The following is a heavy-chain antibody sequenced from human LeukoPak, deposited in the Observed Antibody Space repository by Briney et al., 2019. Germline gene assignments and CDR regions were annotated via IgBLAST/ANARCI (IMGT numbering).Heavy chain of an antibody. J-gene: IGHJ1*01. D-gene: IGHD3-10*01. Sequence: SETLSLTCTVSGGPISSHYWSWIRQPPGKGLEWIGYTYYSGSTNYNPSLKSRVTISVDTSKNQFSLKLSSVTAADTAVYYCAREGGSGSVIARYFQHWGQGTLVTVSS. CDR2: TYYSGST. CDR3: AREGGSGSVIARYFQH. CDR1: GGPISSHY. V-gene: IGHV4-59*11.